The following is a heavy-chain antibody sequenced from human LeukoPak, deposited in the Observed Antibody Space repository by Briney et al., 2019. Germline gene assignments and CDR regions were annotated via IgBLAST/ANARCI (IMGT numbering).Heavy chain of an antibody. J-gene: IGHJ4*02. CDR1: GGSFSGYY. D-gene: IGHD6-13*01. CDR3: ARGPHIAAAGTGRFWNY. CDR2: INHSGST. V-gene: IGHV4-34*01. Sequence: SETLSLTCAVYGGSFSGYYWSWIRQPPGKGLEWIGEINHSGSTNCNPSLKSRVTISVDTSKNQFSPKLSSVTAADTAVYYCARGPHIAAAGTGRFWNYWGQGTLVTVSS.